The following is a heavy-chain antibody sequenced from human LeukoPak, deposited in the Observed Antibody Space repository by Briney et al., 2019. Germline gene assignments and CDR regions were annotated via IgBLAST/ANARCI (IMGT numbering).Heavy chain of an antibody. CDR1: GFPFSSYS. V-gene: IGHV3-48*01. CDR3: ARWGGSSPFDY. J-gene: IGHJ4*02. D-gene: IGHD6-6*01. Sequence: PGGSLRLSCTASGFPFSSYSMNWVRQAPGKGLEWVSYISSSSSTIYYADSVKGRFTISRDNAKNSLYLQMNSLRAEDTAVYYCARWGGSSPFDYWGQGTLVTVSS. CDR2: ISSSSSTI.